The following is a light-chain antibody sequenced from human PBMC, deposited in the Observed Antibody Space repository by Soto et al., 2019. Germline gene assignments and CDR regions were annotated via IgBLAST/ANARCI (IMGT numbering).Light chain of an antibody. J-gene: IGLJ2*01. V-gene: IGLV1-40*01. Sequence: QSVLTQPPSVSGAPGQRVTISCTGSSSNIGAGYDVHWYQQLPGTATKLLIYGNSNRPSGVPDRFSGSKSGPSASLAITGLQAEDEADYYCQSYDSSLSGVVFGGGTKLTVL. CDR2: GNS. CDR1: SSNIGAGYD. CDR3: QSYDSSLSGVV.